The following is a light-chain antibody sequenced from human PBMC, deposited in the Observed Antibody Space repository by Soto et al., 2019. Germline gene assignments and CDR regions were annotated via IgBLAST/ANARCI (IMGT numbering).Light chain of an antibody. CDR3: SSYTSTMILVV. Sequence: QSALAQPASVSGSPGQSITISCTGTSSDVGTYNYVSWYQHHPGKAPKLIIYDVSTRPSGVSNRFSGSKSGNTASLTISGLQAEDEADYYCSSYTSTMILVVFGGGTKLTVL. V-gene: IGLV2-14*03. CDR2: DVS. CDR1: SSDVGTYNY. J-gene: IGLJ2*01.